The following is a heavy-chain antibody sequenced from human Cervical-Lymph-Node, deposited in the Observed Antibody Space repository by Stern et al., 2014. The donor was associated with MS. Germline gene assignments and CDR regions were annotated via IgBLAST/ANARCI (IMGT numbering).Heavy chain of an antibody. CDR1: GDTLSNFA. J-gene: IGHJ6*02. CDR2: IITSFGTT. D-gene: IGHD1-1*01. V-gene: IGHV1-69*01. CDR3: ARDNDDNGMDV. Sequence: VQLVESGAELKKPGSSVTVSCKTSGDTLSNFAISWVRQAPGQGIEWKGGIITSFGTTTYAQNFQGRDTLTADQSTGSAYKDLGSLRSEDTAVYYSARDNDDNGMDVWGQGTTITVSS.